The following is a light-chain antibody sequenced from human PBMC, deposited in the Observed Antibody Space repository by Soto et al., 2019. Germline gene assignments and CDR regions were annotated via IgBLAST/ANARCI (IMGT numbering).Light chain of an antibody. V-gene: IGLV3-21*02. CDR2: DAS. Sequence: SYELTQPPSVSVAPGQTARITCGGDKIGSKIVHWYRQRPGQAPVAVVFDASDRPSGIPDRISASRSGDTATLTISRVDAGDEADYYCQVWASTDEFFFFGSGTKVTVL. J-gene: IGLJ1*01. CDR3: QVWASTDEFFF. CDR1: KIGSKI.